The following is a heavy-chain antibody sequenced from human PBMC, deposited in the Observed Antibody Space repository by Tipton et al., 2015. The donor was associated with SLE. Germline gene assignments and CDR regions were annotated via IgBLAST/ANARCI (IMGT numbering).Heavy chain of an antibody. CDR1: GGSISSSSYY. J-gene: IGHJ4*02. Sequence: TLSLTCTVSGGSISSSSYYWGWIRQPPGKGLGWIGSIYYSGSTYYNPSLKSRVTISVDTSKNQFSLKLSSVTAADTAVYYCASAREPYFDYWGQGTLVTVSS. CDR2: IYYSGST. CDR3: ASAREPYFDY. V-gene: IGHV4-39*01. D-gene: IGHD1-26*01.